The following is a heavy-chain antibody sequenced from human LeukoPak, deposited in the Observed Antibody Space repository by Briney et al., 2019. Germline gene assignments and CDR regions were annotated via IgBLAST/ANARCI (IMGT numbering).Heavy chain of an antibody. Sequence: ASVKVSCKASGYTFTGYYMHWVRQAPGQGLEWMGWINPNSGGTNYAQKSQGWVTMTRDTSISTAYMELSRLRSDDTAVYYCARDLGLLWFGEPPVGAFDIWGQGTMVTVSS. V-gene: IGHV1-2*04. J-gene: IGHJ3*02. CDR1: GYTFTGYY. CDR3: ARDLGLLWFGEPPVGAFDI. CDR2: INPNSGGT. D-gene: IGHD3-10*01.